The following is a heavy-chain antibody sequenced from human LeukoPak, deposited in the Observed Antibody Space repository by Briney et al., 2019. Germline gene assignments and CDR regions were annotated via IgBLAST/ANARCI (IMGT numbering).Heavy chain of an antibody. CDR1: GFTVSRKY. D-gene: IGHD6-13*01. J-gene: IGHJ4*02. V-gene: IGHV3-53*01. CDR3: ARDPGSRWYYFDY. CDR2: IYSGGST. Sequence: GGSLRLSCAASGFTVSRKYMSWVREGPGKGLEWVSVIYSGGSTYYADSVKGRFTISRDNSKNTLYLQMNSLRVEDTAVYYCARDPGSRWYYFDYWGQGTLVTVSS.